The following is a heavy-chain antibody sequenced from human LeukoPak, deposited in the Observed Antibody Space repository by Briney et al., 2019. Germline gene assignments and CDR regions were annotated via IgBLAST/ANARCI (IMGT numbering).Heavy chain of an antibody. CDR1: GGSITTYY. J-gene: IGHJ3*02. V-gene: IGHV4-59*01. CDR2: MFYSGAT. CDR3: VGEKSFFGEAI. Sequence: SETLSLTCTVSGGSITTYYWNWVRQPPGKGLEWIGHMFYSGATSYNPSLKSRVAISVDTFKSQVSLKVTSVTAADTAVYYCVGEKSFFGEAIWSQGTLVTVSS. D-gene: IGHD3-10*01.